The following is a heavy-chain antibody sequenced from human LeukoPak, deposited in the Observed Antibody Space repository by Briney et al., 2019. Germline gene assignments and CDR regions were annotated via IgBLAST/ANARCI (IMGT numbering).Heavy chain of an antibody. V-gene: IGHV3-11*01. J-gene: IGHJ4*02. D-gene: IGHD4-23*01. CDR3: ARGNSAFPFDY. CDR2: ISSSGSTI. Sequence: RAGGSLRPSCAASGFTVSSNYMSWVRQAPGKGLEWVSYISSSGSTIYYADSVKGRFTISRDNAKNSLYLQMNSLRAEDTAVYYCARGNSAFPFDYWGQGTLVTVSS. CDR1: GFTVSSNY.